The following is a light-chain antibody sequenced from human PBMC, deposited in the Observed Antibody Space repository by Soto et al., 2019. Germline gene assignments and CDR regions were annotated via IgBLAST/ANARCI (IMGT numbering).Light chain of an antibody. J-gene: IGKJ5*01. CDR1: QSVSIY. Sequence: EIVMTQSPPILSVSPGERATLSCRASQSVSIYLAWYQQKPGKAPRVIIYDASNRATGIPARFSGSGSGTDFTLTISSLEPEDFEVYYCQQRSNWPVTFGQGTRLDIK. V-gene: IGKV3-11*01. CDR2: DAS. CDR3: QQRSNWPVT.